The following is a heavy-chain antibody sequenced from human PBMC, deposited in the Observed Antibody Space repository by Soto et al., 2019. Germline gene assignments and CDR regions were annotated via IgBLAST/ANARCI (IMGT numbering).Heavy chain of an antibody. Sequence: GGSLRLSCAASGFTFSSYSMNWVRQAPGKGLEWVSSISSSSSTIYYADSVKGRFTISRDNAKNSLYLQMNSLRDEDTAVYYCARSHYYDSSGYYSLPNDAFDIWGQGTMVTVSS. CDR3: ARSHYYDSSGYYSLPNDAFDI. V-gene: IGHV3-48*02. CDR2: ISSSSSTI. D-gene: IGHD3-22*01. J-gene: IGHJ3*02. CDR1: GFTFSSYS.